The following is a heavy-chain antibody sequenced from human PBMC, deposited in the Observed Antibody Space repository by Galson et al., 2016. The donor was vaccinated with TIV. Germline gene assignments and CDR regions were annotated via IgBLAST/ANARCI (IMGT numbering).Heavy chain of an antibody. V-gene: IGHV1-8*02. Sequence: SVKVSCKASGYTFTSYDINWVRQATGQGLEWMGWMNPNSGNTGYAQKFRGRVTMTRNTSVRTAYMELSSLRSEDTAVYYCARGEYYYGSGKGFDPWGQGTPVTVSS. D-gene: IGHD3-10*01. J-gene: IGHJ5*02. CDR1: GYTFTSYD. CDR2: MNPNSGNT. CDR3: ARGEYYYGSGKGFDP.